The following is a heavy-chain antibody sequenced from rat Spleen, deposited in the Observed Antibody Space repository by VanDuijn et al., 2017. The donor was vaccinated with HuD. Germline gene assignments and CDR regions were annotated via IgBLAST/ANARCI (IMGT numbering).Heavy chain of an antibody. V-gene: IGHV5S13*01. D-gene: IGHD1-2*01. CDR1: GFTFSSYW. Sequence: EVHLVESGGGLVQPGRSLKLSCVASGFTFSSYWMYWVRQAPTKGLEWVATISTSGGSTYYRDSVKGRFTISRDNAKNTQYLQMDSLRSEDTATYFCARHSLYYYSRYIHEYFDNWGQGVMVTVSS. CDR2: ISTSGGST. CDR3: ARHSLYYYSRYIHEYFDN. J-gene: IGHJ2*01.